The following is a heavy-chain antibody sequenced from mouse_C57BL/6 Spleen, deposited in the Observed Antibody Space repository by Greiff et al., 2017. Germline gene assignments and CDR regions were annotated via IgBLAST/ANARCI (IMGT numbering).Heavy chain of an antibody. CDR3: ARRGGRVWGLDY. Sequence: EVQLEQSGAELVQPGASVKLSCKASGYTFTDYYMDWVRQGPGKGLEWIGEINYNSGSTNYKETLKGKDTFTRDKAYSTLYMELRRLTSEDTAAYYCARRGGRVWGLDYWGQGTTLTVSS. V-gene: IGHV1-18*01. CDR2: INYNSGST. CDR1: GYTFTDYY. J-gene: IGHJ2*01.